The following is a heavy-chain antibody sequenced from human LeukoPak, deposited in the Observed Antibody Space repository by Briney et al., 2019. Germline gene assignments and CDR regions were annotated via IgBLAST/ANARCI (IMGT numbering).Heavy chain of an antibody. J-gene: IGHJ6*02. Sequence: SETLSLTCTVSGGSISNYYWSWIRQPPGKGLEWIGYIYYSGSTNYNPSLKSRVTISVDTSKNQFSLKLSSVTAADTAVYYCARARDSGIAAAGLLYYYYGMDVWGQGTTVTVSS. D-gene: IGHD6-13*01. CDR1: GGSISNYY. CDR3: ARARDSGIAAAGLLYYYYGMDV. V-gene: IGHV4-59*01. CDR2: IYYSGST.